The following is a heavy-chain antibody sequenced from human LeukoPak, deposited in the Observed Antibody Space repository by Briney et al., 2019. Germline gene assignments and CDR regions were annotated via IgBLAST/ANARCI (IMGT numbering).Heavy chain of an antibody. D-gene: IGHD2-21*02. CDR1: GYTLTELS. CDR3: ATVMGCGGDCYWFDP. CDR2: FDPEDGET. Sequence: ASVKVSCKVSGYTLTELSMHWVRQAPGKGLEWMGGFDPEDGETIYAQKFQGRVTMTEDTSTDTAYMELSSLRSEDTAVHYCATVMGCGGDCYWFDPWGQGTLVTVSS. V-gene: IGHV1-24*01. J-gene: IGHJ5*02.